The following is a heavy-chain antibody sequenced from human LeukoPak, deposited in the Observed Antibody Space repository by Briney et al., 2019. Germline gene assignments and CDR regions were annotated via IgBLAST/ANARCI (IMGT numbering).Heavy chain of an antibody. Sequence: GGSLRLSCAASGFTFSDYYMSWIRQAPGKGLEWVSYISSSGSTIYYADSVKGRFTISRDNAKNSLYLQMNSLRAEDTAVYYCARAEGSSSVPETFDYWGQGTLVTVSS. CDR1: GFTFSDYY. CDR3: ARAEGSSSVPETFDY. CDR2: ISSSGSTI. V-gene: IGHV3-11*04. J-gene: IGHJ4*02. D-gene: IGHD6-6*01.